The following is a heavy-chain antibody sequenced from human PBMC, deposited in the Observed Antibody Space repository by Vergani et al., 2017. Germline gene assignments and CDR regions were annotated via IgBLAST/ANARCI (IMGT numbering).Heavy chain of an antibody. D-gene: IGHD2-2*01. CDR2: ISAYNGNT. V-gene: IGHV1-18*04. CDR1: GYTFTSYG. Sequence: QVQLVQSGAEVKKPGASVKVSCKASGYTFTSYGIGWVRQAPGQGLEWMGWISAYNGNTNYAQKLQGRVTMTTDTSTSTDYMELRSLRSDDTAVYYCARDPDIVVVPAAPYYYYYYGMDFWGQGTTVTVSS. J-gene: IGHJ6*02. CDR3: ARDPDIVVVPAAPYYYYYYGMDF.